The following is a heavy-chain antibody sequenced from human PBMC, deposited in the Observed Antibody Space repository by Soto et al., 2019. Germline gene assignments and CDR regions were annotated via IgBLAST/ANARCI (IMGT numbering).Heavy chain of an antibody. J-gene: IGHJ4*02. CDR2: INAGNGNT. Sequence: GASVKVSCKASGYTFTSYAMHWVRQAPGQRLEWMGWINAGNGNTKYSQKFQGRVTITRDTSASTAYMELSSLRSEDTAVYYCARAKAQRTWIQLWPSFEYWGQGTLVTVAS. D-gene: IGHD5-18*01. V-gene: IGHV1-3*01. CDR3: ARAKAQRTWIQLWPSFEY. CDR1: GYTFTSYA.